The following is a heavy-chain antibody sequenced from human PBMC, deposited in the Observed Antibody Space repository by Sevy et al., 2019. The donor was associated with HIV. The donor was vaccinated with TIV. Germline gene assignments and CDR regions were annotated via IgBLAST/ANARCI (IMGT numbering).Heavy chain of an antibody. Sequence: GGSLRLSCSASGFTFFNAWMSWVRQAPGKGLEWVGRIKSETDGGTRDYEEPVKGRFSISRDDSKDTLYLQMNSMTTEDTAMYYSTTERWEYCASTTSYLRHYFDSWGQGTLVTVSS. J-gene: IGHJ4*02. CDR2: IKSETDGGTR. D-gene: IGHD3-22*01. CDR3: TTERWEYCASTTSYLRHYFDS. V-gene: IGHV3-15*01. CDR1: GFTFFNAW.